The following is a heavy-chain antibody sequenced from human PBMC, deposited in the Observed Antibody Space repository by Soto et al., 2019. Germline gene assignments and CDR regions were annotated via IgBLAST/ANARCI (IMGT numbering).Heavy chain of an antibody. CDR3: ARGQGTYCTNGVCSPDYYYYGMDV. D-gene: IGHD2-8*01. Sequence: SETLSLTCAVYGGSFSGYYWSWIRQPPGKGLEWIGEINHSGSTNYNPSLKSRVTISVDTSKNQFSLKLSSVTAADTAVYYCARGQGTYCTNGVCSPDYYYYGMDVWGQGTTVTVSS. CDR2: INHSGST. CDR1: GGSFSGYY. J-gene: IGHJ6*02. V-gene: IGHV4-34*01.